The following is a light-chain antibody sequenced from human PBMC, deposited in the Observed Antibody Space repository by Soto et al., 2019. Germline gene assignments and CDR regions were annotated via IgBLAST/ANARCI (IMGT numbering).Light chain of an antibody. CDR3: LLVYGGRVV. V-gene: IGLV7-46*01. Sequence: QAVVTQEPSLTVSPGGTVPLPCGSSTGAVTSGHYPHWFQQKPGQAPKTLIYDTVKKHSWTPARFSGSRLGGKAALTRSGTQPEDEADYYCLLVYGGRVVFGGGTKLTVL. CDR2: DTV. J-gene: IGLJ2*01. CDR1: TGAVTSGHY.